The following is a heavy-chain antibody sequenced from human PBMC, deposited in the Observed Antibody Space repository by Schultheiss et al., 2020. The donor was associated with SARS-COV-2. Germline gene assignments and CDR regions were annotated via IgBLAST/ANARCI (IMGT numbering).Heavy chain of an antibody. CDR3: ARDGGIVVVPAPFDY. CDR2: INHSGST. D-gene: IGHD2-2*01. J-gene: IGHJ4*02. CDR1: GFTFSSYA. V-gene: IGHV4-34*01. Sequence: GSLRLSCAASGFTFSSYAMHWVRQAPGKGLEWIGEINHSGSTNYNPSLKSRVTISVDTSKNQFSLKLSSVTAADTAVYYCARDGGIVVVPAPFDYWGQGTLVTVSS.